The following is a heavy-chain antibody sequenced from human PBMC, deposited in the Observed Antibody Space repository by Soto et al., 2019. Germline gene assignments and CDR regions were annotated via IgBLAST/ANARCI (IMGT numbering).Heavy chain of an antibody. CDR3: ARLFCSGGSCYDY. V-gene: IGHV3-53*01. CDR2: IYSGGST. J-gene: IGHJ4*02. D-gene: IGHD2-15*01. CDR1: GFTVSSNY. Sequence: GGSLRLSCAASGFTVSSNYMSWVRQAPGKGLEWVSVIYSGGSTYYAYSVKGRFTITRDNSKNTLYLQMNSLRAEDTAVYYCARLFCSGGSCYDYWGQGTLVTVSS.